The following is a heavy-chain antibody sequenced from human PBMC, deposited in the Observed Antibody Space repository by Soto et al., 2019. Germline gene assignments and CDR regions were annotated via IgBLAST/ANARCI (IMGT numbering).Heavy chain of an antibody. V-gene: IGHV4-59*01. J-gene: IGHJ4*02. Sequence: SGTLSLTGTVSGGSISSYYWSWIGQLPGKGLEWFGYIYYRGSTNYNPSLKSRVTISVDTSKNQFSLKLSSVTAADTAVYYCATGRGDDYSNFYSFDYWGQGTLVTVSS. D-gene: IGHD4-4*01. CDR1: GGSISSYY. CDR3: ATGRGDDYSNFYSFDY. CDR2: IYYRGST.